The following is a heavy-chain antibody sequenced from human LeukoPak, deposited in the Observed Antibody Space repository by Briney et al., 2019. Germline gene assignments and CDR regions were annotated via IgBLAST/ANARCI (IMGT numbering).Heavy chain of an antibody. V-gene: IGHV3-23*01. CDR3: AKDGYYSSANHFARLHFDL. Sequence: GGSLRLSCEASGFTFSTHAMNWIRQTPGKGLEWRSVISGDVQTTTYASSVKGRFTISRDNSKNTLYLEMNSLRVEDTAIYYCAKDGYYSSANHFARLHFDLWGRGTRVTVSS. CDR2: ISGDVQTT. D-gene: IGHD3-3*01. CDR1: GFTFSTHA. J-gene: IGHJ2*01.